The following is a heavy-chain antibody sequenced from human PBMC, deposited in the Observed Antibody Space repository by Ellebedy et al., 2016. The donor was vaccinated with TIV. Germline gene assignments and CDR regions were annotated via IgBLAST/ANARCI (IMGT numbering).Heavy chain of an antibody. CDR3: VTRGYSGYDYFDY. CDR1: GHIFTKNY. Sequence: ASVKVSCXASGHIFTKNYIYWMRQAPGQGLEWMGWINPNNGGTNSAQKFQGRVTMTRDASISTAYMELSRLRSDDTAVYYCVTRGYSGYDYFDYWGQGTLVTVSS. CDR2: INPNNGGT. D-gene: IGHD5-12*01. V-gene: IGHV1-2*02. J-gene: IGHJ4*02.